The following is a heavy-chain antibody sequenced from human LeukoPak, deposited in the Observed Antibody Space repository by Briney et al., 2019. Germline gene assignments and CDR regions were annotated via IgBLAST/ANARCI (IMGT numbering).Heavy chain of an antibody. CDR2: INPSGGST. V-gene: IGHV1-46*01. CDR1: GYTFTSYY. D-gene: IGHD2-15*01. CDR3: AREGVVVAATGWFDP. Sequence: SVKVSCKASGYTFTSYYMHWVRQAPGQGLEWMGIINPSGGSTSYAQKFQGRVTMTRDTSTSTVYMELSSLRSEDTAVYYCAREGVVVAATGWFDPWGQGTLVTVSS. J-gene: IGHJ5*02.